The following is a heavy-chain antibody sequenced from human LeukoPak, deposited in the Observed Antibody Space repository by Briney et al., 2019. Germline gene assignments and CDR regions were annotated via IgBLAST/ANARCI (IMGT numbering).Heavy chain of an antibody. CDR2: INHSGST. J-gene: IGHJ5*02. CDR1: GGSFSGYY. Sequence: SSETLSLTCAVYGGSFSGYYWSWIRQPPGKGLEWIGEINHSGSTNYNPSLKSRVTISVDTSKNQFSLKLSSVTAADTAVYYCARGPSNQDIVVVPAAGDWFDPWGQGTLVTVSS. D-gene: IGHD2-2*01. CDR3: ARGPSNQDIVVVPAAGDWFDP. V-gene: IGHV4-34*01.